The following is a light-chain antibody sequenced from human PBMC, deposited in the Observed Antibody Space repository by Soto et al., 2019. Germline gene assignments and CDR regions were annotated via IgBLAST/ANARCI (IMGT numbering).Light chain of an antibody. CDR3: RSYTTSSTRV. V-gene: IGLV2-14*01. J-gene: IGLJ1*01. Sequence: QSALTQPASVSGSPGQSITISCTGTSSDVGGYNYVCWYQQHPGKAPKLMIYDVSNRPSGVSNRCSGSKSANTASLTISGLQAEDEADYYCRSYTTSSTRVFGTGTKLTVL. CDR1: SSDVGGYNY. CDR2: DVS.